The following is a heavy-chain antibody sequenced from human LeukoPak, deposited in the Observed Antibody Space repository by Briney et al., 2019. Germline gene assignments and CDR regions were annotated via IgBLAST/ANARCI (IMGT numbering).Heavy chain of an antibody. CDR2: ISGSGGST. J-gene: IGHJ4*02. CDR3: AKAPKYSSGPVGY. V-gene: IGHV3-23*01. Sequence: GGSLRLSCAASGFTFSSYSMGWVRHDPGKGLEWVSAISGSGGSTYYADSVKGPFTIYRDNSKNTLYMQMNSLRAEDTAVYYCAKAPKYSSGPVGYWGQGTLVTVSS. D-gene: IGHD6-19*01. CDR1: GFTFSSYS.